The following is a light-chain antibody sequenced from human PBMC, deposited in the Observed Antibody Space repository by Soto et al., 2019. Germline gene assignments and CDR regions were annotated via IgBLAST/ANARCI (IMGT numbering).Light chain of an antibody. CDR3: QQFYNYPRT. V-gene: IGKV1-8*01. J-gene: IGKJ1*01. Sequence: AIRMTQSPYSDSPSTGPTLSITFXATQDIGTYLAWYQQIPGKAPKLLIYDASTLQTGVPSRFSGSGSGTDFTLTISYLQSEDFGTYYCQQFYNYPRTFGQGTKVDI. CDR1: QDIGTY. CDR2: DAS.